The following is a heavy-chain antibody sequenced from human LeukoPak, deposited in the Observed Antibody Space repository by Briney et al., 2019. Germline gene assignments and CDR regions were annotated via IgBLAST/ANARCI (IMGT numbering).Heavy chain of an antibody. D-gene: IGHD5-24*01. CDR1: GYTFTSYD. CDR3: ARTHGYYYYYYMDV. CDR2: MNPNSGNT. J-gene: IGHJ6*03. Sequence: AAVKVSCKASGYTFTSYDINWVRQATGQGLEWMGWMNPNSGNTGYAQKFQGRVTITRNTSISTAYMELSSLRSEDTAVYYCARTHGYYYYYYMDVWGKGTTVTVSS. V-gene: IGHV1-8*03.